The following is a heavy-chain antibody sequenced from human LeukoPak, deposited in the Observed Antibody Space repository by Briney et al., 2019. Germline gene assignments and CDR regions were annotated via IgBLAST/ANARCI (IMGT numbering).Heavy chain of an antibody. CDR3: AILVVPAAMLIGGDAFDI. D-gene: IGHD2-2*01. V-gene: IGHV3-23*01. J-gene: IGHJ3*02. CDR1: GFTFSSYA. CDR2: ISVIGGST. Sequence: GGSLRLSCAASGFTFSSYAMSWVRQAPGKGLEWVSAISVIGGSTYYADSVKGRFTISRDNSKNTLYLQMNSLRAEDTAVYYCAILVVPAAMLIGGDAFDIWGQGTIVTVSS.